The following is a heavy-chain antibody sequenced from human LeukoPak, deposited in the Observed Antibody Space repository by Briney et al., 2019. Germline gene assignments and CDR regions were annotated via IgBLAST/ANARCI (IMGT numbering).Heavy chain of an antibody. V-gene: IGHV4-59*12. CDR3: ARGHTGY. D-gene: IGHD1-14*01. J-gene: IGHJ4*02. Sequence: PSETLSLTCTVSGGSISNNYWSWFRQPPGKGLEWIGYIYYSGSTNYNPSLKSRVTISVDTSKNQFSLKLSSVTAADTAVYYCARGHTGYWGQGTLVTVSS. CDR1: GGSISNNY. CDR2: IYYSGST.